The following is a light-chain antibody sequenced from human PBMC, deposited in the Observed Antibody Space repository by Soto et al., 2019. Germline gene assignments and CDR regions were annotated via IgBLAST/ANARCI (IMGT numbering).Light chain of an antibody. CDR2: DVS. V-gene: IGLV2-14*03. Sequence: QSVLTQPASASGSPGQSITISCTGTSSDVGGYNYVSWYQQHPGKAPQLMIYDVSSRPSGVTHRFSGSKSGTTAPLTISGHHEEDEDYYFCSSDTAITTTLVFGGGTKLTVL. CDR1: SSDVGGYNY. J-gene: IGLJ2*01. CDR3: SSDTAITTTLV.